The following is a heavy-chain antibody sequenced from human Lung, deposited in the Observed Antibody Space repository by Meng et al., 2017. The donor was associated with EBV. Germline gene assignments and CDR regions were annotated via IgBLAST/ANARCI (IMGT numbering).Heavy chain of an antibody. Sequence: QFQLVQSGAEVKKPGSSVKVACKTSGGSFITHTFSWVRQAPGQGLEWMGGLIAVFDKTKAAPRFQDRVTFTADESTSTAYMELSSLTFDDTAVYFCARGRRNEPLFDYWGQGTLVTVSS. CDR1: GGSFITHT. V-gene: IGHV1-69*13. CDR3: ARGRRNEPLFDY. D-gene: IGHD1-14*01. CDR2: LIAVFDKT. J-gene: IGHJ4*02.